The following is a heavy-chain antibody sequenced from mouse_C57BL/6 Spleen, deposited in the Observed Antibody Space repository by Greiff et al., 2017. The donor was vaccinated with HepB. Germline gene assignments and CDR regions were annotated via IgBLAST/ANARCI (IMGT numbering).Heavy chain of an antibody. D-gene: IGHD1-1*01. Sequence: DVMLVESGGGLVQPKGSLKLSCAASGFSFNTYAMNWVRQAPGKGLEWVARIRSKSNNYATYYADSVKNRFTISRDDSESMLYLQMNNLKTEDTAMYYCVRELRFFDYWGQGTTLTVSS. V-gene: IGHV10-1*01. CDR1: GFSFNTYA. CDR3: VRELRFFDY. J-gene: IGHJ2*01. CDR2: IRSKSNNYAT.